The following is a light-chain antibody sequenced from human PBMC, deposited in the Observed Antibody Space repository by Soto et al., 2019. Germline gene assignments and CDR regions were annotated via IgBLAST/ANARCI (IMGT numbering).Light chain of an antibody. Sequence: DIQMTQSPSSLSASVGDRVTISCRASQNIETFLNWYQQKPGRAPNLLIYAASSLQSGVPSRFSGRGSGTDFTLTISSLQVEDFATYYCQQSANFPHTFGQGTRLDIK. CDR2: AAS. CDR3: QQSANFPHT. V-gene: IGKV1-39*01. CDR1: QNIETF. J-gene: IGKJ2*01.